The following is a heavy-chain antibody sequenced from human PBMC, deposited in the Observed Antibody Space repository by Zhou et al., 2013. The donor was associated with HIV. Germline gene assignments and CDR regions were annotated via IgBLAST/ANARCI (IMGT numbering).Heavy chain of an antibody. Sequence: QVQLVQSGAEVKKPGSSVKVSCKASGGTFSSYAISWVRQAPGQGLEWMGGIIPIFDTTNYAQKFQGRVTMTTDTSTSTAYMELRSLRSDDTAVYYCAKTIHYDFWSGLGLHYYYHMDVWGKGTTVTVSS. CDR2: IIPIFDTT. CDR3: AKTIHYDFWSGLGLHYYYHMDV. J-gene: IGHJ6*03. D-gene: IGHD3-3*01. CDR1: GGTFSSYA. V-gene: IGHV1-69*05.